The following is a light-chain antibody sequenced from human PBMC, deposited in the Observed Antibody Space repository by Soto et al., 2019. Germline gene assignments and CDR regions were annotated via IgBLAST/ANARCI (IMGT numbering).Light chain of an antibody. Sequence: DIQMTQSPSSVSASVGDRFTITCRASQGISSWLAWYQQKPGKAPNLLIYDASTLERGVPSRFSGTGSGTEFTLSIDSLQPDDFATYYCQQYNSYSFGQGTKVDIK. J-gene: IGKJ1*01. CDR1: QGISSW. CDR3: QQYNSYS. CDR2: DAS. V-gene: IGKV1-5*01.